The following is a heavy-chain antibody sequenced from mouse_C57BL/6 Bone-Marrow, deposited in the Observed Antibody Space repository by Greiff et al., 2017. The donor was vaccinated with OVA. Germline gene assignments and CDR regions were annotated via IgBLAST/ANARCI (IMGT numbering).Heavy chain of an antibody. V-gene: IGHV14-4*01. CDR3: TTPTGSWFAY. CDR1: GFNIKDDH. Sequence: VQLKESGAELVRPGASVKLSCTASGFNIKDDHMHWVKQRPEQGLEWIGWIDPENGDTEYASKFQGKATITADTSSNTAYLQLSSLTSEDTAVYYCTTPTGSWFAYWGQGTLVTVSA. J-gene: IGHJ3*01. CDR2: IDPENGDT.